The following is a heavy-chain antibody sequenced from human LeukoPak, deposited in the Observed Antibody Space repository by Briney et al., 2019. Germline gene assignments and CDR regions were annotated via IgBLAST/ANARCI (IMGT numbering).Heavy chain of an antibody. CDR1: GLTVSSSY. Sequence: GGSLKLSCAASGLTVSSSYMSWVRQAPGKGLEWVSIIYNDGSTYYADSMKGRFTISRDNSKNTLYLQVNSLRAEDTAMYYCAKPISGGLAVTADWFHPWAKEPWSSSPQ. CDR2: IYNDGST. D-gene: IGHD6-19*01. V-gene: IGHV3-53*01. J-gene: IGHJ5*01. CDR3: AKPISGGLAVTADWFHP.